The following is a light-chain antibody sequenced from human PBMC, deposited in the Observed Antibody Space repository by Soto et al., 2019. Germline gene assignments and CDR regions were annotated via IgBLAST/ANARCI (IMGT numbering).Light chain of an antibody. CDR1: SSDVGGSNY. Sequence: QSVLTQPPSVSGSPGQSVTISCTGTSSDVGGSNYVSWYQQHPGKTPKLMIYDVTKRPSGVPDRFSGSKSDSTASLTISGLHAEDEADYYCCSHAGNFILVFGGGTKLTVL. J-gene: IGLJ2*01. V-gene: IGLV2-11*01. CDR3: CSHAGNFILV. CDR2: DVT.